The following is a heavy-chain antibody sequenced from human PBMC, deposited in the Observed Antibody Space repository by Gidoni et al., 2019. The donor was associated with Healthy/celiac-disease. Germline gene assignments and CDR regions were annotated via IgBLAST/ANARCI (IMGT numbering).Heavy chain of an antibody. CDR3: AKTLAYYDYWSGGFDY. J-gene: IGHJ4*02. V-gene: IGHV3-9*01. CDR1: GFTFDYYA. D-gene: IGHD3-3*01. Sequence: EVQLVASGGGLVQPGRSLRLPLTASGFTFDYYAMHWVRQAPGHGLEWVSGISWNSGSIDYADSMKGRFTISRDNAKNSLYLQMNSLRAEETALYYCAKTLAYYDYWSGGFDYWGQGTMVTVSS. CDR2: ISWNSGSI.